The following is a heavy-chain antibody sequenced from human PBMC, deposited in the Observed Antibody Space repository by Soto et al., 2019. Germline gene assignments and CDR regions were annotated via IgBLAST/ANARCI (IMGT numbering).Heavy chain of an antibody. Sequence: SETLSLTCTVSGDSISDYYWNWIRQPPGKGLEWIGYIYYSGSTHYNPSLESRVTISLDTSKKQFSLNLTSVTAADTAMYYCARLGYCSGDACYRPNWFDPWGQGTLVTVSS. J-gene: IGHJ5*02. CDR2: IYYSGST. V-gene: IGHV4-59*08. CDR3: ARLGYCSGDACYRPNWFDP. CDR1: GDSISDYY. D-gene: IGHD2-15*01.